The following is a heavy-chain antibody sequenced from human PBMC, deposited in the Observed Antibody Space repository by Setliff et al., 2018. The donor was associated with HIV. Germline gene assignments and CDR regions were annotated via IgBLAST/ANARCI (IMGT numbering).Heavy chain of an antibody. D-gene: IGHD3-3*01. Sequence: GASVKVSCKASGYSLTSYSINWVRQAPGQGLEWMGYINTNTGNPTYAQGFTGRFVFSLDTSVSTAYLQISSLKAEDTAVYYCARNYYDVWSLSFGGWFDPWGQGTLVTVSS. J-gene: IGHJ5*02. CDR3: ARNYYDVWSLSFGGWFDP. CDR2: INTNTGNP. V-gene: IGHV7-4-1*02. CDR1: GYSLTSYS.